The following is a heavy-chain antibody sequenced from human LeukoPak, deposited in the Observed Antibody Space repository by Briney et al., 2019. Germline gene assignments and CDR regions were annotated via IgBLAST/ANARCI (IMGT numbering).Heavy chain of an antibody. CDR2: ISYDGSNK. V-gene: IGHV3-30*18. J-gene: IGHJ4*02. CDR3: AKKSYCSSTSCYGAPFDY. CDR1: GFTFSSYG. Sequence: PGRSLRLSCAASGFTFSSYGMHWVRQAPGKGLEWVAVISYDGSNKYYADSVKGRFTISRDNSKNTLYLQMNSLRAEDTAVYYCAKKSYCSSTSCYGAPFDYWGQGTLVTVSS. D-gene: IGHD2-2*01.